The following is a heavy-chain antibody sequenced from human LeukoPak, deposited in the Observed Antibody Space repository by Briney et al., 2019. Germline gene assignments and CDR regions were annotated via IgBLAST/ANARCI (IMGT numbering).Heavy chain of an antibody. D-gene: IGHD4-11*01. CDR1: GFTFSSYW. J-gene: IGHJ4*02. CDR3: ARALTTVTDFDY. Sequence: GGSLRLSCAASGFTFSSYWMHWVRQAPGKGLVWVSRINSDGSSTSYADSVKGRFTISRDNAKNTLYLQMDGLRAEDTAVYYCARALTTVTDFDYWGQGTLVTVSS. V-gene: IGHV3-74*01. CDR2: INSDGSST.